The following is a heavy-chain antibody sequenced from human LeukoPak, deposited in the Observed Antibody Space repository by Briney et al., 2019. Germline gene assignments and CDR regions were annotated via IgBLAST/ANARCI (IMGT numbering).Heavy chain of an antibody. CDR2: IIPIFGTA. V-gene: IGHV1-69*05. Sequence: SVKVSCKASGGTFSSYAISWVRQAPGQGLEWMGGIIPIFGTANYAQKFQGRVTMTRDTSTSTVYMELSSLRSEDTAVYYCARDGGYCSGGSCRDYYYYGMDVWGQGTTVTVSS. D-gene: IGHD2-15*01. J-gene: IGHJ6*02. CDR3: ARDGGYCSGGSCRDYYYYGMDV. CDR1: GGTFSSYA.